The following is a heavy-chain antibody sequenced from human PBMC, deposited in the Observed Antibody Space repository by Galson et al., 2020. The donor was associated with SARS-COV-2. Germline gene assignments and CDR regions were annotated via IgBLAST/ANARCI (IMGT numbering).Heavy chain of an antibody. CDR1: GFTFSSYE. CDR3: AAAGYYYNFYGMDI. J-gene: IGHJ6*02. V-gene: IGHV3-48*03. Sequence: PGGSLRLSCAASGFTFSSYELNWVRQAPGKGLEWVAYINSRSGPIYYAGSVKGRFTISRSDARNLLFLQMNSLRAEDTAIYYCAAAGYYYNFYGMDIWGQGTTVTVSS. D-gene: IGHD6-13*01. CDR2: INSRSGPI.